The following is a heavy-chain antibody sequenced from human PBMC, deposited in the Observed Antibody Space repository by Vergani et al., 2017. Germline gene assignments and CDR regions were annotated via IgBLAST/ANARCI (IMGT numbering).Heavy chain of an antibody. V-gene: IGHV1-69*14. D-gene: IGHD2-15*01. CDR2: ISPIFGTA. J-gene: IGHJ5*02. CDR1: GGTFSSYA. CDR3: ARERVVYCCGGSCNGFDP. Sequence: VQLLQSGAEVKKPGSSLKVSCKASGGTFSSYAISWVRQAPGQGLEWMGGISPIFGTANYAKKVQGRVTITADKSTSTAYMELSSLRSDDTAVYYCARERVVYCCGGSCNGFDPWEQRTLITASS.